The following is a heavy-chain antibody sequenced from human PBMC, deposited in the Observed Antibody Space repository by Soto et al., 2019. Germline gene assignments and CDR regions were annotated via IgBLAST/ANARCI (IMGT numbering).Heavy chain of an antibody. CDR3: ARIHFGDEPSYYYYGMDV. Sequence: PSETLSLTCTVSGGSFSSGDYYWSWVRQPPGKGLEWIGYIYYTGSTFNNPSLKSRVSISIDTSKTQFSLKLSSVTAAGTAVYYCARIHFGDEPSYYYYGMDVWGQGTTVTVSS. CDR1: GGSFSSGDYY. V-gene: IGHV4-30-4*01. D-gene: IGHD4-17*01. CDR2: IYYTGST. J-gene: IGHJ6*02.